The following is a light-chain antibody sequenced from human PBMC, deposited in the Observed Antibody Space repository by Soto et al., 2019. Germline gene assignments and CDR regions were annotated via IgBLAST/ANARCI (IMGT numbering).Light chain of an antibody. CDR3: QSYRNFSWT. Sequence: DLQMTKSPSTLSSSVVNRCNINGLASQSVSAWLAWYQQKPGKAPKFLMYDVSTLESGVPLRFSGSGSGTEFTLTINSLQPDDFATYYCQSYRNFSWTFGQGTKVDIK. J-gene: IGKJ1*01. V-gene: IGKV1-5*01. CDR2: DVS. CDR1: QSVSAW.